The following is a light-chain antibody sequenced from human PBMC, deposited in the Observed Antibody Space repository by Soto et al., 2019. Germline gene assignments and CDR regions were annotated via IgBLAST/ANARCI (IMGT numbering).Light chain of an antibody. V-gene: IGLV2-14*03. CDR1: SFKN. Sequence: QSVLTQPASVSGSPGQSITISCTGTSFKNVSWYQQHPGPPPKLLVYDVSYRPSGISQRCSGSESAYWASLTISGLQAEDEADYYCSSFRSGTTLFGTGTKVTVL. CDR3: SSFRSGTTL. CDR2: DVS. J-gene: IGLJ1*01.